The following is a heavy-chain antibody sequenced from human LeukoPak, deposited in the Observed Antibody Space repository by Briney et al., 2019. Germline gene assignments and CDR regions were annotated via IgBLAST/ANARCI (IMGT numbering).Heavy chain of an antibody. CDR2: IYSGGDT. CDR3: AKGGATVIDY. CDR1: GFTVSNNY. J-gene: IGHJ4*02. V-gene: IGHV3-66*01. Sequence: GGSLRLSCAASGFTVSNNYMNWVRQAPGKGLEWVSLIYSGGDTYYADSVKGRFTISRDNAKNTLYLQMNSLRAEDTAVYYCAKGGATVIDYWGQGTLVTVSS. D-gene: IGHD4-17*01.